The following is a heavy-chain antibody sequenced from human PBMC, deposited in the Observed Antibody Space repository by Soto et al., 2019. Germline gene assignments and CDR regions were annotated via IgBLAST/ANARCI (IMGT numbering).Heavy chain of an antibody. CDR2: ISYDGSNK. CDR3: ARAEVRGVIWNYYYYGMDV. D-gene: IGHD3-10*01. Sequence: PGGSLRLSCAASGFTFSSYAMHWVRQAPGKGLEWVAVISYDGSNKYYADSVKGRFTISRDNSKNTLYLQMNSLRAEDTAVYYCARAEVRGVIWNYYYYGMDVWGQGTTVTVSS. J-gene: IGHJ6*02. CDR1: GFTFSSYA. V-gene: IGHV3-30-3*01.